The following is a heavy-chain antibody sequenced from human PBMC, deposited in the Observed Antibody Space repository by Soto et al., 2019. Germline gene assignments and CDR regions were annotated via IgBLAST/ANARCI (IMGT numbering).Heavy chain of an antibody. J-gene: IGHJ4*02. CDR2: IKSKTDGGTT. CDR1: GFTFSNAW. V-gene: IGHV3-15*07. Sequence: EVQLVESGGGLVKPGGSLRLSCAASGFTFSNAWMNWVRQAPGKGLEWVGRIKSKTDGGTTDYAAPVKGRFTISSDDSKNTLYLQMNSLKTEDTAVYYCTTTQLEYSSSSWGGFYWGQGTLVTVSS. D-gene: IGHD6-6*01. CDR3: TTTQLEYSSSSWGGFY.